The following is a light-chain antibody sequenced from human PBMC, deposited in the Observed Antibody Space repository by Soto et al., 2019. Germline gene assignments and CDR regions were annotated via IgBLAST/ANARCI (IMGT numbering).Light chain of an antibody. CDR3: QQSYSTPPWT. CDR1: QSISSY. J-gene: IGKJ1*01. V-gene: IGKV1-39*01. CDR2: AES. Sequence: DIQMTQSPSSLSASVGDRVTITCRASQSISSYLNWYQQKPGKAPKLLIYAESSLQSEVPSRFSGSGSGTDFTLPISSLQPEDFATYDCQQSYSTPPWTFGQGTKVEIK.